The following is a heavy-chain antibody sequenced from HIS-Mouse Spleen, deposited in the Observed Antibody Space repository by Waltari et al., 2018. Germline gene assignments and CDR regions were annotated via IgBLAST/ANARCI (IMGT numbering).Heavy chain of an antibody. V-gene: IGHV3-30*18. D-gene: IGHD1-1*01. CDR1: GFTFSSYG. Sequence: QVQLVESGGGVVQPGRSLRLSCAASGFTFSSYGMHWVRQAPGKGLEWVAVISYDGSNKYYADSVKGRLTISRDNSKNTLYLQMNSLRAEDTAVYYCAKESFTWVWRAPDYWGQGTLVTVSS. J-gene: IGHJ4*02. CDR3: AKESFTWVWRAPDY. CDR2: ISYDGSNK.